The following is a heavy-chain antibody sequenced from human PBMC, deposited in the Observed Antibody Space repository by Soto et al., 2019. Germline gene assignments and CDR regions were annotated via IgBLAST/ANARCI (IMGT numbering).Heavy chain of an antibody. CDR1: GGTFSSYA. D-gene: IGHD2-21*02. Sequence: ASVKVSCKASGGTFSSYAISWVRQAPGQGLEWMGGIIPIFGTANYAQKFQGRVTITADESTSTAYMELNSLRAEETAVYYCVKGRGLHPYYYYCMDVWGQGTTVTVSS. V-gene: IGHV1-69*13. CDR2: IIPIFGTA. J-gene: IGHJ6*02. CDR3: VKGRGLHPYYYYCMDV.